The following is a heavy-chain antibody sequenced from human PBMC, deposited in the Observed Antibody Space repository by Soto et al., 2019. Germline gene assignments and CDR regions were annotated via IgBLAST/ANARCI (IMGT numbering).Heavy chain of an antibody. Sequence: SETMSLTCTVSGVSISSSSYYWGWIRQPPGKGLEWIGNIYYTGSTYYNPSLKSRVTISVDTSKNQFSLKLSSVTAADTAVYYCMLGSGWKDFDYWGQGTLVTVSS. J-gene: IGHJ4*02. D-gene: IGHD3-22*01. CDR2: IYYTGST. V-gene: IGHV4-39*01. CDR1: GVSISSSSYY. CDR3: MLGSGWKDFDY.